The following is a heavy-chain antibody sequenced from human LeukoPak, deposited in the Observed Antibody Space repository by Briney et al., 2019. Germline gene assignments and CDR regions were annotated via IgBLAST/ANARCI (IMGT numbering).Heavy chain of an antibody. CDR1: GDPINSIDW. J-gene: IGHJ4*02. D-gene: IGHD2/OR15-2a*01. V-gene: IGHV4-4*02. CDR2: IYHSGGT. CDR3: VGNGYYALDY. Sequence: SETLSLTCAVSGDPINSIDWWSWVRQSPARGLEWIGEIYHSGGTNYNPPLKSRVTISVDKSKNHLSLKLTSVTAADTAVYFCVGNGYYALDYWGQGALVTVAS.